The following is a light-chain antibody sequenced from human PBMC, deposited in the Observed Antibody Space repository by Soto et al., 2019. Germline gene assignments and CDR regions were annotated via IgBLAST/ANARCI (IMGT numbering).Light chain of an antibody. Sequence: QSVLTQPPSASGTPGQRVTISCSGSSSNIGSNYVYWYQQLPGTAPKLLIYRNNQRPSGVPGRVSGSKSGTSASLAISGLRSEVEADYYCAAWDDSLSGRGVFGGGTKLTVL. CDR2: RNN. CDR3: AAWDDSLSGRGV. V-gene: IGLV1-47*01. J-gene: IGLJ2*01. CDR1: SSNIGSNY.